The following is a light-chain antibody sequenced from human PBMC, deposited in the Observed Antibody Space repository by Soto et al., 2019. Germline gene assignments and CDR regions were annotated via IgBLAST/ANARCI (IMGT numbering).Light chain of an antibody. CDR1: QSVSSSY. Sequence: EIGLTHSPGTLSLSPGERAPLSSRPSQSVSSSYLAWYQKKPGQAPRLLFYGASSRATGIPDRFSGSGSGTDFTLTISRLEPEDFAVYYRQQYGSSPLTFGGGTKVEIK. CDR2: GAS. CDR3: QQYGSSPLT. J-gene: IGKJ4*01. V-gene: IGKV3-20*01.